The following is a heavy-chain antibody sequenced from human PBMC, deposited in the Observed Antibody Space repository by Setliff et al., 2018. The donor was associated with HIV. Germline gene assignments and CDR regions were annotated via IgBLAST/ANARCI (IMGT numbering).Heavy chain of an antibody. J-gene: IGHJ6*03. CDR1: GDSISSGTYY. CDR2: IYYSGST. CDR3: ARHRDSSGWYGDYYYYMDV. Sequence: SETLSLTCTVSGDSISSGTYYWSWIRQPPGKGLEWIGSIYYSGSTYYNPSLKSRVTISVDTSKNQFSLKLSSVTAADTAVYYCARHRDSSGWYGDYYYYMDVWGKGTTVTVSS. V-gene: IGHV4-39*01. D-gene: IGHD6-19*01.